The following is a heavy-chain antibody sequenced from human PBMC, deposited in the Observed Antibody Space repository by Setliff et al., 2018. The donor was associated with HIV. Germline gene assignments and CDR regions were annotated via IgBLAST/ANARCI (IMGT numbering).Heavy chain of an antibody. CDR3: HSGYDTEEQSYFDY. Sequence: PGESLTISCAASGFTFDKYWMHWVRQAPGKGLVWVPRVNSDGSSKTYADSVKDRFTISRDNAKNTLYLQMNSLRAEDTGVYYCHSGYDTEEQSYFDYWGQGTLVTVSS. CDR1: GFTFDKYW. V-gene: IGHV3-74*01. J-gene: IGHJ4*02. CDR2: VNSDGSSK. D-gene: IGHD5-12*01.